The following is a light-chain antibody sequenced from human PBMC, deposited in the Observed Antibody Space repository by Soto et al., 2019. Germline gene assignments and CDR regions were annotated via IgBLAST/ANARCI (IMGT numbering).Light chain of an antibody. V-gene: IGLV2-23*01. J-gene: IGLJ2*01. CDR1: SSDVGGYNL. CDR3: CSYGGDNTLV. CDR2: EGS. Sequence: QSVLTQPAPVSGSPGQSITISCTGTSSDVGGYNLVSWYQQYPGKAPKLMIYEGSKRPSGISNRFSGSKSGNTASLTISGLQSGDEADYFCCSYGGDNTLVFGGGTKLTVL.